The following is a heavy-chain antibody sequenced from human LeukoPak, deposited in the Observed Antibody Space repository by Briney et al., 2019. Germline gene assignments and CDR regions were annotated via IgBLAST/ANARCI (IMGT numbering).Heavy chain of an antibody. CDR2: ISGSGGST. V-gene: IGHV3-23*01. D-gene: IGHD2-15*01. CDR1: GFTFSSYA. Sequence: GGSLRLSCAASGFTFSSYAMSWVRQAPGKGLEWVSGISGSGGSTYYADSVKGRFIISRDNSKNTLYLQMNSLRAEDTAVYYCAKNGDRGAYCSGGSCYPYYYYYMDVWGKGTTVTISS. CDR3: AKNGDRGAYCSGGSCYPYYYYYMDV. J-gene: IGHJ6*03.